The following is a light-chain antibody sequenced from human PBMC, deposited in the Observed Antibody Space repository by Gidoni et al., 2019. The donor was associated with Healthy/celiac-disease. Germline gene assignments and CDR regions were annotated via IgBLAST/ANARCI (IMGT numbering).Light chain of an antibody. CDR1: SSDVGGYNS. CDR3: SSYTSSSTLPVV. Sequence: QSALTQPASVSGSPGQSITISCTGTSSDVGGYNSVSWYQQPPGKAPKLMIYDVSNRPSGVSNRFSGSKSGNTASLTISGLQAEDEADYYCSSYTSSSTLPVVFGGGTKLTVL. V-gene: IGLV2-14*01. J-gene: IGLJ2*01. CDR2: DVS.